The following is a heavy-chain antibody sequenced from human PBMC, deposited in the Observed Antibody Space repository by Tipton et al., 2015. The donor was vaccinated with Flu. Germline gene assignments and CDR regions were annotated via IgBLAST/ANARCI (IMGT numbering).Heavy chain of an antibody. Sequence: SLRLSCAASGFTFDDYGMSWVRQAPGKGLEWVSGINWNGGTTGYADSVKGRFIISRDNAKNSLSLQMNSLRAEDTALYFCARDRTRLASPLGYWGQGTLVTVSS. V-gene: IGHV3-20*04. D-gene: IGHD3-16*01. CDR3: ARDRTRLASPLGY. J-gene: IGHJ4*02. CDR2: INWNGGTT. CDR1: GFTFDDYG.